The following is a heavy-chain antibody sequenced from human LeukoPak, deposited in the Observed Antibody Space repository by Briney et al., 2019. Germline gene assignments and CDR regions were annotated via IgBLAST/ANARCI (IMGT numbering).Heavy chain of an antibody. CDR2: IRYDGSNE. V-gene: IGHV3-30*02. CDR1: GFTFSSYG. J-gene: IGHJ4*02. Sequence: GGSLRLSCAASGFTFSSYGMHWVRQAPGKGLEWVAFIRYDGSNEYYADSVKGRFTISRDNSKNTLYLQMNSLRREDTAVYDCAKDRILTGSSSSRGSWFVDYWGQGTLVTVSS. CDR3: AKDRILTGSSSSRGSWFVDY. D-gene: IGHD6-6*01.